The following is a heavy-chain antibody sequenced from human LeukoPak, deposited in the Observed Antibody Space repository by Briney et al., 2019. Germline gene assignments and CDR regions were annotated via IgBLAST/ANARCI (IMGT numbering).Heavy chain of an antibody. V-gene: IGHV3-15*01. J-gene: IGHJ4*02. D-gene: IGHD3-16*02. CDR1: GFTFSSYA. CDR3: FADTEPRYSYTWPFDY. Sequence: GGSLRLSCAASGFTFSSYAMSWVRQAPGKGLEWVGRINSKIDGGTTDYAAPVKGRFTVSRDDSKNTLYLQMNSLKSEDTAVYFCFADTEPRYSYTWPFDYWGRGTLVTVSA. CDR2: INSKIDGGTT.